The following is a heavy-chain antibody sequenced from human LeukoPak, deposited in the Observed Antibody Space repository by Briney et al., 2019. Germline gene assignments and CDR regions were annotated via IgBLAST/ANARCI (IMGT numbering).Heavy chain of an antibody. V-gene: IGHV3-33*01. D-gene: IGHD2-15*01. CDR2: IWYDGSNK. CDR3: AREGHCSGGSCYSVDY. J-gene: IGHJ4*02. Sequence: GGSLRLSCAASGFTFSSYGMHWGRQAPGKRLEWVAVIWYDGSNKYYADSVKGRFTISRDNSKNTLYLQMNSLRAEDTAVYYCAREGHCSGGSCYSVDYWGQGTLVTVSS. CDR1: GFTFSSYG.